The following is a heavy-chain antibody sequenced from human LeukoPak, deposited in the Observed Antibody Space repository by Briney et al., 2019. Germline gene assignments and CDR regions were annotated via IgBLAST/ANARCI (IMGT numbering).Heavy chain of an antibody. J-gene: IGHJ4*02. V-gene: IGHV3-15*01. Sequence: GGSLRLSCGASGFSFTTAWMSWVRQAPGKGLEWVACIKSDGAEDYASPVKGRLTISKDYSKNTLYLQMNSLKVEDTAVYYCVIDDYYDYSGTREADYFDYWGQGTLVTVSS. CDR3: VIDDYYDYSGTREADYFDY. D-gene: IGHD3-22*01. CDR2: IKSDGAE. CDR1: GFSFTTAW.